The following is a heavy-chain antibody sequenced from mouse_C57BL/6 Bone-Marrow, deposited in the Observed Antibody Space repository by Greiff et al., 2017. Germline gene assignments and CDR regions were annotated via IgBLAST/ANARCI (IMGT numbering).Heavy chain of an antibody. D-gene: IGHD1-1*01. J-gene: IGHJ4*01. CDR1: GFSLTSYA. CDR2: IWTGGGT. CDR3: ARNGEITTVVATPYAMDY. V-gene: IGHV2-9-1*01. Sequence: VKLMESGPGLVAPSQSLSITCTVSGFSLTSYAISWVRQPPGKGLEWLGVIWTGGGTNYNSALKSRLSISKDNSKSQVFLKMNSLQTDDTARYYCARNGEITTVVATPYAMDYWGQGTSVTVSS.